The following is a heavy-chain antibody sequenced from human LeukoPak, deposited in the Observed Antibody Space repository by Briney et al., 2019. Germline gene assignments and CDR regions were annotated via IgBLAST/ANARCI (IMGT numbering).Heavy chain of an antibody. V-gene: IGHV3-30*18. CDR3: AKDVVGMDYYYGMDV. CDR1: GFTFSTYG. CDR2: ISYDGSNK. D-gene: IGHD2-21*01. Sequence: GGSLRLSCAASGFTFSTYGMHWVRQAPGKGLEWVAVISYDGSNKYYADSVKGRFTISRDNSKKTLYLQMNSLRAEDTAVYYCAKDVVGMDYYYGMDVWGQGTTVTVSS. J-gene: IGHJ6*02.